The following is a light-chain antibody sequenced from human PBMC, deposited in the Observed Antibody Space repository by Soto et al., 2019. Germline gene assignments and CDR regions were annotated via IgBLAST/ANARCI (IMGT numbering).Light chain of an antibody. CDR2: AAS. V-gene: IGKV1-39*01. J-gene: IGKJ2*01. CDR1: QNTTHY. Sequence: DIPVTQSPSPLSSSVYDRVTIASRPSQNTTHYFNLYQQKRVEPPKHLIYAASTLQKGVPSMFSGRGSGTHFTLNISSAHPEHFAVYYRHQSYSTPYTFGQGTKV. CDR3: HQSYSTPYT.